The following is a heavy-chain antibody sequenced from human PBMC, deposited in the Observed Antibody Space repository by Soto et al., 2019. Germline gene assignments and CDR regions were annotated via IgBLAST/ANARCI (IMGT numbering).Heavy chain of an antibody. CDR3: ARGLYCSGGSCYPKENWFDP. J-gene: IGHJ5*02. V-gene: IGHV3-48*02. Sequence: GGSLRLSCAASGFTFSSYSMNWVRQAPGKGLEWVSYISSSSSTIYYADSVKGRFTISRDNAKNSLYLQMNSLRDEDTAVYYCARGLYCSGGSCYPKENWFDPWGQGTLVIVSS. CDR1: GFTFSSYS. CDR2: ISSSSSTI. D-gene: IGHD2-15*01.